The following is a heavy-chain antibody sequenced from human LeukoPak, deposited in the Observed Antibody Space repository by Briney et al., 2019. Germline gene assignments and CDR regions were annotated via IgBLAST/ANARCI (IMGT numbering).Heavy chain of an antibody. CDR1: GFTFSNYG. J-gene: IGHJ4*02. CDR2: INSNGGNT. V-gene: IGHV3-64D*09. CDR3: VRRRDGYNL. D-gene: IGHD5-24*01. Sequence: GGSLRLSCAASGFTFSNYGIHWVRQAPGKGLEYVSAINSNGGNTYYADSAQGRFTISRDNSKNALYLQMSSLRAEDTAVYYCVRRRDGYNLWGQGTLVTVSS.